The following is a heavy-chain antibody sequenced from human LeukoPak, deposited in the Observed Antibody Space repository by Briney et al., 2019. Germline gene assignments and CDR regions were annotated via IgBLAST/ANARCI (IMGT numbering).Heavy chain of an antibody. CDR1: GFTFSSYG. J-gene: IGHJ6*03. V-gene: IGHV3-30*02. CDR2: IRYDGSNK. Sequence: GGSLRLSCPASGFTFSSYGMHWVRQAPGKGLEWVAFIRYDGSNKYYADSVKGRFTISRDNSKNTLYLQMNSLRAEDTAVYYCAKGPFRGYYDSSGYYPWDYYYYYMDVWGKGTTVTISS. D-gene: IGHD3-22*01. CDR3: AKGPFRGYYDSSGYYPWDYYYYYMDV.